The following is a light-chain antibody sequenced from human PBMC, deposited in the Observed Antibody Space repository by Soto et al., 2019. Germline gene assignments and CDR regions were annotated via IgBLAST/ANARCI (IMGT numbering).Light chain of an antibody. V-gene: IGKV3-20*01. Sequence: EIVLTQSPGTLSLSPGERATLSCRASQSVSSTYSAWYQQKPGQALRLLIYGASNRATGIPDRFSGSGSGTDFTLTISRLEPDDFAVYYCQQYGTSPVFGQGTKLEIK. CDR3: QQYGTSPV. CDR1: QSVSSTY. J-gene: IGKJ2*01. CDR2: GAS.